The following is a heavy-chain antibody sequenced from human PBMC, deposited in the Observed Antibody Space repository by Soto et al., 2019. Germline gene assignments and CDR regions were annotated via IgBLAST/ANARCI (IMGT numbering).Heavy chain of an antibody. V-gene: IGHV1-2*02. J-gene: IGHJ5*02. CDR1: GYTFTGYY. CDR2: INPNSGGT. Sequence: ASVKVSCKASGYTFTGYYMHWVRQAPGQGLEWMGWINPNSGGTNYAQKFQGRVTMTRDTSISTAYMELGRLRSDDTAVYYCARAIAAAGTYYNNWFDPWGQGTLVTVSS. D-gene: IGHD6-13*01. CDR3: ARAIAAAGTYYNNWFDP.